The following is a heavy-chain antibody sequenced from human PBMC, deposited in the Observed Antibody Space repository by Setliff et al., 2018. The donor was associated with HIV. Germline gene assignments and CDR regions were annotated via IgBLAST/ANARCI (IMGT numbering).Heavy chain of an antibody. Sequence: PSETLSLTCTVSGGSISSGDYYWSWIRQHPGKGLEWIGYIYYSGATYYNPSLKSRVTISVDTSKNQFSLKLRSLTAADTAVYYCAREDKYGYSSSWYNYWGQGALVTVSS. CDR3: AREDKYGYSSSWYNY. CDR2: IYYSGAT. J-gene: IGHJ4*02. V-gene: IGHV4-30-4*08. D-gene: IGHD6-13*01. CDR1: GGSISSGDYY.